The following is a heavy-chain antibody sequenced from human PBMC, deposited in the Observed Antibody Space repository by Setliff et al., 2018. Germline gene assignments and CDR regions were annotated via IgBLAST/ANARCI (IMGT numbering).Heavy chain of an antibody. J-gene: IGHJ6*03. CDR3: ARGITMIVVVTHYYYMDV. V-gene: IGHV4-34*01. CDR1: GGSFSGYY. CDR2: INHSGST. D-gene: IGHD3-22*01. Sequence: SETLSLTCAVYGGSFSGYYWSWIRQPPGKGLEWIGEINHSGSTNYNPSLKSRVTISVDTSKNQFSLKLSSVTAADTAVYYCARGITMIVVVTHYYYMDVWGKGTTVTV.